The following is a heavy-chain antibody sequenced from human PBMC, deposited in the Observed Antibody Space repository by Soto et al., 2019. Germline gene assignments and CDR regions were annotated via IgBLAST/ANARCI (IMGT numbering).Heavy chain of an antibody. Sequence: QVQLVQSGAEVKKPGSSVTVSCKASGGTFSSYTISWGRQAPGQGLEWMGGIIPILGTANYAQKFQGRVTITADESTSTAYMELSSLRSEDTAVYYCARGNHRWLQLWYFDLWGRGTLVTVSS. J-gene: IGHJ2*01. CDR2: IIPILGTA. D-gene: IGHD5-12*01. CDR1: GGTFSSYT. CDR3: ARGNHRWLQLWYFDL. V-gene: IGHV1-69*12.